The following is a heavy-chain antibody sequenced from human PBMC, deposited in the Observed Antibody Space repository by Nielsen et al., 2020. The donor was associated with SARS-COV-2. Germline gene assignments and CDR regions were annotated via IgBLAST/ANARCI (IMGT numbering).Heavy chain of an antibody. CDR1: GFTFSSYG. D-gene: IGHD3-22*01. Sequence: GGSLRLSCAASGFTFSSYGMYWVRQAPGKGLEWVALIWHDGSERYYADSVKGRFTISRDNSKNTLYLQMNSLRAEDTAVYYCARKEDYYDSSGYGANWGQGTLVSVSS. CDR2: IWHDGSER. CDR3: ARKEDYYDSSGYGAN. V-gene: IGHV3-33*07. J-gene: IGHJ4*02.